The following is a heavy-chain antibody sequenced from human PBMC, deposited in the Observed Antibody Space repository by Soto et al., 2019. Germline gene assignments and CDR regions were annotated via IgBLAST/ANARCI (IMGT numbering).Heavy chain of an antibody. D-gene: IGHD3-3*01. V-gene: IGHV4-31*03. J-gene: IGHJ4*02. Sequence: SETLSLTCTVSGGSISTGGYYWSWIRQYPGKGLEWLGYIDGSGYTFYDPSLQSRLTLSMDTSKNQFSLKLSSATAADTAVYFCARKQAGFFYGIDYWGQGTLVTVSS. CDR2: IDGSGYT. CDR1: GGSISTGGYY. CDR3: ARKQAGFFYGIDY.